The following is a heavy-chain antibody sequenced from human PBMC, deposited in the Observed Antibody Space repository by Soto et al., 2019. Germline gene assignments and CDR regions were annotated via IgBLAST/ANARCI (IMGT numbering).Heavy chain of an antibody. Sequence: QVQLVQSGAEVKKPGSSVKVSCKASGGTFSSYAISWVRQAPGQGLEWMGGIIPIFGTADYAQKFQGRVTITADESTSTAYMELSSLRSEDTAVYYCARGPERQEYPFDGMDVWGQGTTVTVSS. D-gene: IGHD6-6*01. CDR3: ARGPERQEYPFDGMDV. J-gene: IGHJ6*02. V-gene: IGHV1-69*01. CDR1: GGTFSSYA. CDR2: IIPIFGTA.